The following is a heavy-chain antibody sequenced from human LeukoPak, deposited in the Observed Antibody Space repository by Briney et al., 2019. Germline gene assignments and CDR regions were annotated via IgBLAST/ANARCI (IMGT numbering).Heavy chain of an antibody. CDR3: ARGSYSSGWYGPGVDY. V-gene: IGHV1-2*06. D-gene: IGHD6-19*01. J-gene: IGHJ4*02. CDR2: INPNSGGT. Sequence: AASVKVSCKASGYTFTGYYIHWVRQAPGQGLEWMGRINPNSGGTNYAQKFQGRVTMTRDTSISTVYMELSRLRSDDTAVYYCARGSYSSGWYGPGVDYWGQGTLVTVSS. CDR1: GYTFTGYY.